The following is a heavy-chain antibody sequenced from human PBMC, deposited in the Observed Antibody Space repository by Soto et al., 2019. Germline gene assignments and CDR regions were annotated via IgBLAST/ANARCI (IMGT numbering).Heavy chain of an antibody. CDR2: ISPYNGNT. Sequence: QVQLVQSGAEVKRPGASVKVSCKASGYTFRNYGITWVRQAPGQVLEWMAWISPYNGNTNYAQDLQGRVTMTTDTSTSTAYMELRSLTSEDTAMYYCARDLVSGSDFWRAYNGGYFDYWGQGTLVTVSS. J-gene: IGHJ4*02. D-gene: IGHD3-3*01. CDR3: ARDLVSGSDFWRAYNGGYFDY. CDR1: GYTFRNYG. V-gene: IGHV1-18*01.